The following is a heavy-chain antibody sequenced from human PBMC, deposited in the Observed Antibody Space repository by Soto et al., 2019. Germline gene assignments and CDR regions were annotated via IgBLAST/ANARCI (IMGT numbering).Heavy chain of an antibody. CDR1: GGPISSYY. Sequence: QVQLQESGPGLVKPSETLSLNCTVSGGPISSYYWSWIRQSPGKGLEWIGYIYYSGSTNYIASLKGRVTISVDTSKNQFCLELSSVTAADTAVYYCARGSSGWPPPLDYWGQGTLVTVSS. V-gene: IGHV4-59*01. CDR3: ARGSSGWPPPLDY. CDR2: IYYSGST. J-gene: IGHJ4*02. D-gene: IGHD6-19*01.